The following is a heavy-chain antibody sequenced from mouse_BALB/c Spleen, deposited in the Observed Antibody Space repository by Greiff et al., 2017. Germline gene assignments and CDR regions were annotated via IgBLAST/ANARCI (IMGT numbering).Heavy chain of an antibody. V-gene: IGHV1S81*02. CDR2: INPSNGGT. CDR1: GYTFTSYY. CDR3: TRSGEVLFDY. J-gene: IGHJ2*01. Sequence: QVQLHQSGAELVKPGASVKLSCKASGYTFTSYYMYWVKQRPGQGLEWIGEINPSNGGTNFNEKFKSKATLTVDKSSSTAYMQLSSLTSEDSAVYYCTRSGEVLFDYWGQGTTLTVSS.